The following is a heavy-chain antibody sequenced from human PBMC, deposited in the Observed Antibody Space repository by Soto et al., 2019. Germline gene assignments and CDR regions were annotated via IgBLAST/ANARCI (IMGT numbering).Heavy chain of an antibody. CDR3: TREGI. CDR2: IASSGTPI. CDR1: GFTFSSYC. V-gene: IGHV3-48*02. Sequence: PGGSLRLSCAASGFTFSSYCMHWVRQVPGKGLEWISQIASSGTPIYYADSVRGRFTISRDNAENSLYLQMNSLRDEDTAVYFCTREGIWGQGTLVTVSS. J-gene: IGHJ4*02.